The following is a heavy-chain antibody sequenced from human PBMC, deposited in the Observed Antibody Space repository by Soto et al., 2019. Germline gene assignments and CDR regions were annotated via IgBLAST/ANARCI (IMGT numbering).Heavy chain of an antibody. Sequence: QVQLVESGGGLVKPGGSLRLSCAASGFTFSDYYMSWIRQAPGKGLEWVSYISSSGSTIYYADSVKGRFTISRDNAKNSLYLQMNSVRAEDTSVYYCSGDKDYDSSGYGSDAFDVWGQGTMVTVSS. CDR1: GFTFSDYY. D-gene: IGHD3-22*01. CDR3: SGDKDYDSSGYGSDAFDV. V-gene: IGHV3-11*01. CDR2: ISSSGSTI. J-gene: IGHJ3*01.